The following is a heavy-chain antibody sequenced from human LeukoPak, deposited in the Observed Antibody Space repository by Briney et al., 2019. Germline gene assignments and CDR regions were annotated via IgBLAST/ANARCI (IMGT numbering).Heavy chain of an antibody. CDR1: GFTFSSYW. Sequence: GGSLRLSCAASGFTFSSYWMSWVRQAPGKGLEWVSGINWNGGSTGYADSVEGRFTISRDNAKNSLYLQMNSLRAEDTAVYYCARGGGSYYSYYYYMDVWGKGTTVTVSS. D-gene: IGHD1-26*01. V-gene: IGHV3-20*04. J-gene: IGHJ6*03. CDR3: ARGGGSYYSYYYYMDV. CDR2: INWNGGST.